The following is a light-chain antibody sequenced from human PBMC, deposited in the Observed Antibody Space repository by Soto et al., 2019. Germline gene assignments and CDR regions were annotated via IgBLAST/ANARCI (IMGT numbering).Light chain of an antibody. CDR1: KSVSSD. CDR3: QQRTNWPPST. Sequence: EIVLTQSPATLSLSPGERATLSCRASKSVSSDLACYQQKSGHAPRLLIYDTSNRAAGIPCRFSGSGSGTDFTLTISCLEPDDCAVYYCQQRTNWPPSTFGQGTKLEI. V-gene: IGKV3-11*01. J-gene: IGKJ2*01. CDR2: DTS.